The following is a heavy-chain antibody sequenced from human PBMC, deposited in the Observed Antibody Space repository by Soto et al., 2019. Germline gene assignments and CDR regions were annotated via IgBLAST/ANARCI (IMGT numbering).Heavy chain of an antibody. CDR1: GFTVSSNY. CDR3: ARVTTMVRRVIFHNWLGS. J-gene: IGHJ5*01. Sequence: SCAASGFTVSSNYMSWFRQVPGKGLERVSVIYSGGSTYYADSVKGRFTISRDNSTNTMLLQMNSFRAEETAVYYCARVTTMVRRVIFHNWLGSWGQGTLVTASS. V-gene: IGHV3-53*01. D-gene: IGHD3-10*01. CDR2: IYSGGST.